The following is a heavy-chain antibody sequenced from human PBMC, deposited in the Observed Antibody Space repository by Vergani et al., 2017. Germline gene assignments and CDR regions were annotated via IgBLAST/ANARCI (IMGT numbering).Heavy chain of an antibody. CDR3: GQREIFDDNYEDFDC. CDR1: GFSVSSSGVS. V-gene: IGHV2-5*01. CDR2: IYWNDDK. Sequence: QITLKESGPTLVKPTQTLTLTCTVSGFSVSSSGVSVAWIRQPPGKALECLAIIYWNDDKRYSPSLMGRLTIAKDTSRNQVVLTMTNMDPVDTATYYCGQREIFDDNYEDFDCWGPGTLVTVSS. J-gene: IGHJ4*02. D-gene: IGHD4-11*01.